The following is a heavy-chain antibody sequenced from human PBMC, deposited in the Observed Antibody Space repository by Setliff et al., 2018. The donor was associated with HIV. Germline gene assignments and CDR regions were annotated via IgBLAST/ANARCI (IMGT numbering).Heavy chain of an antibody. CDR1: GASFSNYY. V-gene: IGHV4-34*01. CDR3: ARSVFYGVAATHFDF. D-gene: IGHD2-15*01. Sequence: SETLSLTCAVYGASFSNYYWGWVRQPPGKGLEWIGYIYHTGRTYFNESLKSRVTISVDTSKNQFSLKLNSVTAADTAVYYCARSVFYGVAATHFDFWGQGTLVTVSS. CDR2: IYHTGRT. J-gene: IGHJ4*02.